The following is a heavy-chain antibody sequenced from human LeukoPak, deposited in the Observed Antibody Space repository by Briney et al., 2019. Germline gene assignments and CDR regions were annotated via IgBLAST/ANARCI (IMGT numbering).Heavy chain of an antibody. V-gene: IGHV3-21*01. Sequence: GGSLRLSCAASGFTFSSYSMNWVRQAPGKGLEWVLSISSTSIYIYYADSVKGRFTISRDNSKNTLYLQMNSLRAGDTAVYYCAKPHFDDWGQGTLVTVSS. CDR3: AKPHFDD. CDR2: ISSTSIYI. J-gene: IGHJ4*02. CDR1: GFTFSSYS.